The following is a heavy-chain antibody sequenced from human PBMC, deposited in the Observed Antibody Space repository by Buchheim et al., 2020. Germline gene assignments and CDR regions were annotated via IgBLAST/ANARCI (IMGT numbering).Heavy chain of an antibody. D-gene: IGHD2-15*01. CDR3: ASRSRPNCSGGSCYSAFFQH. CDR2: IYYSGST. CDR1: GGSISSGDYY. V-gene: IGHV4-30-4*01. J-gene: IGHJ1*01. Sequence: QVQLQESGPGLVKPSQTLSLTCTVSGGSISSGDYYWSWIRQPPGKGLEWIGYIYYSGSTYYNPSLKSRVTISVDTSKNQFSLKLSSVTAADTAVYYCASRSRPNCSGGSCYSAFFQHWGQGTL.